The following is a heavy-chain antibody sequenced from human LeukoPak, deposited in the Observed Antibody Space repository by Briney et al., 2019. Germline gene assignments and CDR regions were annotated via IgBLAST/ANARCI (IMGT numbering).Heavy chain of an antibody. Sequence: SETLSLTCAVYGGSFSGYYWTWIRQPPGKGLEWIGEIHYSGRINYNPSLKSRGTISADTSNNHFSLKMNSVTAADTAVYYCSRGTDAYKCGNSWGQGTLVTVSS. CDR2: IHYSGRI. D-gene: IGHD5-24*01. J-gene: IGHJ4*02. CDR3: SRGTDAYKCGNS. V-gene: IGHV4-34*01. CDR1: GGSFSGYY.